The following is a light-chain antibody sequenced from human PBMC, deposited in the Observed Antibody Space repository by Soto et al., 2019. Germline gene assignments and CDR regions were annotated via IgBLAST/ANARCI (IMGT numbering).Light chain of an antibody. CDR1: SSNTGAGYD. CDR3: QSYDSSLSGWV. CDR2: NNN. J-gene: IGLJ2*01. V-gene: IGLV1-40*01. Sequence: QSVLTQPPSVSGAPGQRVTISCTGSSSNTGAGYDVHWYQQLPGTAPKLLIYNNNNRPSGVPDRFSGSKSGTSASLAITGLQAEDEADYYCQSYDSSLSGWVFGGGPKLTVL.